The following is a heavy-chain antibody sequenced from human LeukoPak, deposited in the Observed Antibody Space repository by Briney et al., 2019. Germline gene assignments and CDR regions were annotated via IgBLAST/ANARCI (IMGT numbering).Heavy chain of an antibody. Sequence: GGSLRLPCAASGFTFSGSAMHWVRQASGKGLEWVGRIRSKANSYATAYAASVKGRFTISRDDSKNTAYLQMNSLKTEDTAVYYCTRLDYYDSSGYYTPEDGFDPWGQGTLVTVSS. CDR3: TRLDYYDSSGYYTPEDGFDP. D-gene: IGHD3-22*01. CDR2: IRSKANSYAT. V-gene: IGHV3-73*01. CDR1: GFTFSGSA. J-gene: IGHJ5*02.